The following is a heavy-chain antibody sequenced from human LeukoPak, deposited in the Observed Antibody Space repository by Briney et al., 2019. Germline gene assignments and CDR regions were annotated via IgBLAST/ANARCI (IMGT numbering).Heavy chain of an antibody. J-gene: IGHJ5*02. V-gene: IGHV4-39*07. Sequence: SETLSLTCTVSGGSISSSSYYWGWIRQPPGKGLEWIGSIYYSGSTYYNPSLKSRVTISVDTSKNQFSLKLSSVTAADTAVYYCARKHGWRLGYSYGIPYNWFDPWGQGTLVTVSS. CDR2: IYYSGST. CDR1: GGSISSSSYY. D-gene: IGHD5-18*01. CDR3: ARKHGWRLGYSYGIPYNWFDP.